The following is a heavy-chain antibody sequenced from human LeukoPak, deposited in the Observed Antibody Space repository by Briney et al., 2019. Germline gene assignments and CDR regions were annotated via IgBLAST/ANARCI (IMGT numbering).Heavy chain of an antibody. CDR3: ARLPPLGRATTGACDY. J-gene: IGHJ4*02. D-gene: IGHD1-26*01. CDR1: GFSFTSYW. V-gene: IGHV5-51*01. Sequence: GESLKISCKGSGFSFTSYWIGWVRQMPGKGLEWMGIVYPGDSDTRYSPSFQGQVTISADKSISTAYLQWSSLKASDTAMYYCARLPPLGRATTGACDYWGQGTLVTVSS. CDR2: VYPGDSDT.